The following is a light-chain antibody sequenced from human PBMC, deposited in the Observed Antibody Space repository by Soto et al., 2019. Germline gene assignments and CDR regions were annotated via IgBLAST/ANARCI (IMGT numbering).Light chain of an antibody. Sequence: QSALTQPASVSGSPGQSITISCTGTSRDVGAYKYVSWYQQHPGKAPKLMIYEVSNRPSGVSNRFSGSKSGNTASLTISGLQAEDGADYYCSSYTSTSTVIFGGGTKVTVL. CDR2: EVS. J-gene: IGLJ2*01. V-gene: IGLV2-14*01. CDR3: SSYTSTSTVI. CDR1: SRDVGAYKY.